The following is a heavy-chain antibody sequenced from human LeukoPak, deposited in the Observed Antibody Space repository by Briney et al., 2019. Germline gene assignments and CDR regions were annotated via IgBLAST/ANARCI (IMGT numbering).Heavy chain of an antibody. Sequence: GGSLRLSCAASGFTVSSNYMSWVRQAPGKGLEWVSSISSSSSYIYYADSVKGRFTISRDNAKNSLYLQMNSLRAEDTAVYYCARAAGRGYSYGYGWFDPWGQGTLVTVSS. D-gene: IGHD5-18*01. J-gene: IGHJ5*02. CDR3: ARAAGRGYSYGYGWFDP. CDR2: ISSSSSYI. CDR1: GFTVSSNY. V-gene: IGHV3-21*01.